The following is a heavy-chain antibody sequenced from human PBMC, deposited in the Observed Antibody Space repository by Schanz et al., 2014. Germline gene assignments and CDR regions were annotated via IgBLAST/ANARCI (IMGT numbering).Heavy chain of an antibody. CDR2: ISYSGRT. CDR3: SRGECSSTSCHEVAPPDD. CDR1: GASISSRDFY. D-gene: IGHD2-2*01. V-gene: IGHV4-31*03. J-gene: IGHJ4*02. Sequence: QVQLQESGPGLVKPSQTLSLTCTVSGASISSRDFYWSWIRQFPGKGLEWIGYISYSGRTYYSPSRKRRLTMSVDTSKNQFSLRLSSVTAADTAIYYCSRGECSSTSCHEVAPPDDWGQGTLVTVSS.